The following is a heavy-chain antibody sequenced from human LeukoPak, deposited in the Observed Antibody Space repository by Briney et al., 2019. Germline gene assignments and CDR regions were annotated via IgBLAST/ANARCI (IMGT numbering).Heavy chain of an antibody. D-gene: IGHD4-11*01. J-gene: IGHJ5*02. CDR2: ISTCTGIT. V-gene: IGHV1-18*04. Sequence: ASVKVSCKASGFRFTSFGVSWVRQAPGQGLEWMGWISTCTGITHYAERFEDRVTMAIDTSTTTVYMELRSLIYDDTAVYYCARDSDYSGTGNRDWFDPWGQGTVVTVSS. CDR3: ARDSDYSGTGNRDWFDP. CDR1: GFRFTSFG.